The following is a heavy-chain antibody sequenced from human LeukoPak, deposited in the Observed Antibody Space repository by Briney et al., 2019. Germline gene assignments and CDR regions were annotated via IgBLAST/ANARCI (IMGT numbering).Heavy chain of an antibody. V-gene: IGHV3-21*01. CDR2: ISSSSSYI. CDR3: ARGGGIAAAGTEY. J-gene: IGHJ4*02. D-gene: IGHD6-13*01. Sequence: SGGSLRLSRAASGFTFSSYSMNWVRQAPGKGLEWVSSISSSSSYIYYADSVKGRFTISRDNAKNSLHLQMNSLRAEDTAVYYCARGGGIAAAGTEYWGQGTLVTVSS. CDR1: GFTFSSYS.